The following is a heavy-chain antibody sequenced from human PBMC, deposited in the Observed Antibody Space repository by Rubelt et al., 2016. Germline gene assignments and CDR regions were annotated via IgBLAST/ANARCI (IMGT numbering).Heavy chain of an antibody. CDR3: ARRHYYDSSGYDY. Sequence: GEINHSGSTNYNPSLKSRVTISVDTSKNQFSLKLSSVTAADTAVYYCARRHYYDSSGYDYWGQGTLVTVSS. D-gene: IGHD3-22*01. CDR2: INHSGST. J-gene: IGHJ4*02. V-gene: IGHV4-34*01.